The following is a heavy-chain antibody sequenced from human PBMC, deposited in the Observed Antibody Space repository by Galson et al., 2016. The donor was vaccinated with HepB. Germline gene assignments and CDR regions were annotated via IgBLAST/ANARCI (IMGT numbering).Heavy chain of an antibody. Sequence: SLRLSCAASGFTVGNNYMSWVRQTPEKGLEWVSTISDSGGSTYYADSVKGRFIISRDNSKNTLSLQMNPLRAEDTAVYYCAKRALERLFDYWGQGTLVTVSS. V-gene: IGHV3-23*01. CDR1: GFTVGNNY. CDR2: ISDSGGST. J-gene: IGHJ4*02. CDR3: AKRALERLFDY.